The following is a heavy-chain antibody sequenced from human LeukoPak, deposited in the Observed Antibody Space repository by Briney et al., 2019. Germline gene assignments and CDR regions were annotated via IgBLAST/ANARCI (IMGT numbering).Heavy chain of an antibody. Sequence: GGSLRLSCAASGFTFTDHHMDRVRQAPGKGLEWVGRIKSKTDGGTTDYAAPVKGRFTISRDDSKNTLYLQMNSLKTEDTTVYYCTTDWIDYYDSSGYYSPLDYWGQGTLVTVSS. CDR1: GFTFTDHH. CDR2: IKSKTDGGTT. D-gene: IGHD3-22*01. J-gene: IGHJ4*02. V-gene: IGHV3-15*01. CDR3: TTDWIDYYDSSGYYSPLDY.